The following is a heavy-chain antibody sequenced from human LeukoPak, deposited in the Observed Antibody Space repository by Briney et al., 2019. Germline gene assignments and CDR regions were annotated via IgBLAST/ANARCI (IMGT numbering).Heavy chain of an antibody. J-gene: IGHJ6*02. Sequence: SVKVSCKASGGTFSSYAISWVRQAPGQGLERMGGIIPIFGTANYAQKFQGRVTITADESTSTAYMELSSLRSEDTAVYYCATTPTFRYYYYGMDVWGQGTTVTVSS. CDR2: IIPIFGTA. V-gene: IGHV1-69*13. CDR1: GGTFSSYA. D-gene: IGHD1/OR15-1a*01. CDR3: ATTPTFRYYYYGMDV.